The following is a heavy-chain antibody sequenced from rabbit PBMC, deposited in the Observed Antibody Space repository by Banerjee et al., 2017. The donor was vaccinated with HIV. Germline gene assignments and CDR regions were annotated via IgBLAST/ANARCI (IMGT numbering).Heavy chain of an antibody. D-gene: IGHD4-1*01. CDR3: VRDGGIVVAGAFNL. J-gene: IGHJ4*01. CDR1: GFSFSNKYV. V-gene: IGHV1S45*01. CDR2: INTSSGNT. Sequence: QQQLEESGGGLVKPEGSLTLSCTASGFSFSNKYVMCWVRQAPGKGLEWIGCINTSSGNTVYASWAKGRFTISKTSSTTVTLQLNSLTAADTATYFCVRDGGIVVAGAFNLWGQGTLVTVS.